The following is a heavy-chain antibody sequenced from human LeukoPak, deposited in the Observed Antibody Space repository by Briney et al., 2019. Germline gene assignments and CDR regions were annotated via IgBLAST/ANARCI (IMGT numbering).Heavy chain of an antibody. Sequence: PSETLSLTCAVYGGAFSSYCWAWIRQPPGKGLEWIGTIFYSGSTYYNPSLQSRVTVSVDTSKNQFSLKLTSVTAADTAVYYCARHYYSGSGTYRPLDPWGQGTLVTVSS. CDR3: ARHYYSGSGTYRPLDP. D-gene: IGHD3-10*01. CDR1: GGAFSSYC. V-gene: IGHV4-39*01. J-gene: IGHJ5*02. CDR2: IFYSGST.